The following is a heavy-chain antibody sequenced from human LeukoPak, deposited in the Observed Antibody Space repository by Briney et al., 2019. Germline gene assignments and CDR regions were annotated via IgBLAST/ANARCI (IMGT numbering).Heavy chain of an antibody. CDR2: MSPNSGDT. J-gene: IGHJ4*02. Sequence: ASVKVSCKASGYTFTSYYMHWVRQATGQRPEWMGWMSPNSGDTGYAQRFQDRVTMTRNTSISTAYMELSSLRSDDTAVYYCARGPPNWGYDYWGPGTLVTVSS. CDR1: GYTFTSYY. D-gene: IGHD7-27*01. V-gene: IGHV1-8*02. CDR3: ARGPPNWGYDY.